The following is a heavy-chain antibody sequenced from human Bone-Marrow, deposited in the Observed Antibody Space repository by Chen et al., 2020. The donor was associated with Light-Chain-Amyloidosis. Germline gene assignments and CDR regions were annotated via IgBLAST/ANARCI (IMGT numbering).Heavy chain of an antibody. D-gene: IGHD5-12*01. CDR2: IYYSGTT. J-gene: IGHJ4*02. V-gene: IGHV4-31*03. Sequence: QVQLQESGPGLVKPSQTLSLTCTVSGGSISSGGYYWSWIRQHPGKGLEWIGYIYYSGTTDYNPALKSRVTISVDTSKNQFSLKLSSVTAADTAVYYCAREDRVATIIGRGSFDYWGQGTLVTVSS. CDR1: GGSISSGGYY. CDR3: AREDRVATIIGRGSFDY.